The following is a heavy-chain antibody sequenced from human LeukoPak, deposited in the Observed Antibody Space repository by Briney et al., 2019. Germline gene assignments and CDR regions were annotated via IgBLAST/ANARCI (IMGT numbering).Heavy chain of an antibody. J-gene: IGHJ6*02. CDR2: ISYDGSNK. CDR1: GFTFSSYG. Sequence: PGGSLRLSCAAPGFTFSSYGMHWVRQAPGKGLEWVAVISYDGSNKYYADSVKGRFTISRDNSKNTLYLQMNSLRAEDTAVYYCAKMGKVNMVRGVITYYYYGMDVWGQGTTVTVSS. V-gene: IGHV3-30*18. CDR3: AKMGKVNMVRGVITYYYYGMDV. D-gene: IGHD3-10*01.